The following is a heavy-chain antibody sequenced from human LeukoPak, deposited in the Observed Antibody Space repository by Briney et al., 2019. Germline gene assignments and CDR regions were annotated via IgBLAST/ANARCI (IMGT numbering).Heavy chain of an antibody. D-gene: IGHD3-10*01. J-gene: IGHJ4*02. CDR3: ARESRESLDY. Sequence: GGSLRLSCAASGFTFSSYEMNWVRQAPGRGLEWISYITSSGGTIYYADSVKGRFTISRDNAKNSLYLQMNSLRAEDTAVYYCARESRESLDYWGQGTLVTVSS. V-gene: IGHV3-48*03. CDR1: GFTFSSYE. CDR2: ITSSGGTI.